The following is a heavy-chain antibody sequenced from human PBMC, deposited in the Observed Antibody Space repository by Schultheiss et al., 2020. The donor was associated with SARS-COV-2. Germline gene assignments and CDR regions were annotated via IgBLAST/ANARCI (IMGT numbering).Heavy chain of an antibody. Sequence: ASVKVSCKASGYTFTSYDINWVRQATGQGLEWMGWMNPNSGNTGYAQKFQGRVTMTRNTSISTAYMELSSLRSEDTAVYYCAKDRPLYSGYDALFDYWGQGTLVTVSS. CDR1: GYTFTSYD. V-gene: IGHV1-8*01. J-gene: IGHJ4*02. CDR3: AKDRPLYSGYDALFDY. CDR2: MNPNSGNT. D-gene: IGHD5-12*01.